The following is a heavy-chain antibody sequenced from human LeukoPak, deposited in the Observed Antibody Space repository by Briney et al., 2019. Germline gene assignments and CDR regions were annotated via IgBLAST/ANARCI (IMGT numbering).Heavy chain of an antibody. V-gene: IGHV3-23*01. CDR2: ISSSGGST. J-gene: IGHJ5*02. CDR1: GFTFSSYA. D-gene: IGHD2-2*01. CDR3: AKSEEDVVVVPAAIPGHWFDP. Sequence: LSGGSLRLSCAASGFTFSSYAMSWVRQAPGKGLEWVSAISSSGGSTYYADSVKGRFTISRDNSKNTLYLQMNSLRAEDTAVYYYAKSEEDVVVVPAAIPGHWFDPWGQGTLVTVSS.